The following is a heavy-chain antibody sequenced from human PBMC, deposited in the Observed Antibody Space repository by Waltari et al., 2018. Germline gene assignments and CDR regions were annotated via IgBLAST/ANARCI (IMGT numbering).Heavy chain of an antibody. J-gene: IGHJ4*02. CDR3: VRCFYYDSSGH. Sequence: QVQLQESGPGLVKPSETLSLSCAVSGYSISTGYYWSWIRQPPGKGLEWIGSIYHSGSTYYNPPLKSRVAISVHPSKHQFSQTLSCVTAADTAVYYCVRCFYYDSSGHWGQGTLVTVSS. CDR1: GYSISTGYY. CDR2: IYHSGST. D-gene: IGHD3-22*01. V-gene: IGHV4-38-2*01.